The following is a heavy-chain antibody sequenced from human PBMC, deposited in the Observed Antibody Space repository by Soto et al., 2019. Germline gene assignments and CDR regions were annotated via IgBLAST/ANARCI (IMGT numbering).Heavy chain of an antibody. J-gene: IGHJ6*02. D-gene: IGHD3-3*01. Sequence: QITLKESGPTLVKPTQTLTLTCTFSGFSLSTRGVGVAWIRQPPGKALEWLALIYWDGDERYIPSLKSRLTITKDTSESQVVLTMANMDPEDTATYYCAHGRTVFASASSGMDVWGQGTTVTVSS. CDR2: IYWDGDE. CDR3: AHGRTVFASASSGMDV. CDR1: GFSLSTRGVG. V-gene: IGHV2-5*02.